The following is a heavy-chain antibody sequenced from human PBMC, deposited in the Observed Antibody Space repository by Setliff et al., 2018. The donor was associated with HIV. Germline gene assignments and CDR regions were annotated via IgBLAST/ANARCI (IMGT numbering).Heavy chain of an antibody. Sequence: ASVKVSCKAFGYTFSTNAIHWVRQAPGQRLEWMGYINAGDDNTRYSEKFQGRVTITRDTSANTAYMELSSLRSEDTAVYYCARGSCSGCYLSDYWGLGTLVPVS. V-gene: IGHV1-3*01. D-gene: IGHD6-19*01. CDR3: ARGSCSGCYLSDY. J-gene: IGHJ4*02. CDR1: GYTFSTNA. CDR2: INAGDDNT.